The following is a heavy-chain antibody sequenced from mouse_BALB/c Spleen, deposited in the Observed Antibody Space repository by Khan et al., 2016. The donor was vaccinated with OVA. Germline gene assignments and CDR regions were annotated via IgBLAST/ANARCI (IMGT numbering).Heavy chain of an antibody. CDR1: GFTFSNYG. D-gene: IGHD4-1*01. CDR2: INSDGTYT. J-gene: IGHJ3*01. Sequence: EVKLVESGGDLVKPGGSLKLSCAASGFTFSNYGMSWVRQIPDKRLEWVATINSDGTYTYYPDSVKGRSTISRNNAKNTLYLEMSSLKSDDTAMYYCASHLTGSFAYWGQGTLVTVSA. V-gene: IGHV5-6*01. CDR3: ASHLTGSFAY.